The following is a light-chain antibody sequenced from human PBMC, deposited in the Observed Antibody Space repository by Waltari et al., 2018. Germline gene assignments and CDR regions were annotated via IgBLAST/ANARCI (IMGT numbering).Light chain of an antibody. CDR2: EVS. CDR3: SSYISSSTPV. Sequence: QSALTQPASVSGSPGQSIPISCTGTSSDVGGYNYVSWYQQHPGKAPKLMIYEVSNRPSGVSNRFSGSKSGNTASLTISGLQAEDEADYYCSSYISSSTPVFGGGTKLTVL. CDR1: SSDVGGYNY. J-gene: IGLJ2*01. V-gene: IGLV2-14*01.